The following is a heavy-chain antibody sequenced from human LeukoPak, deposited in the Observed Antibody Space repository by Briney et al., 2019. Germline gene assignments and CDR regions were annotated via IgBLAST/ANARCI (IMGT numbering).Heavy chain of an antibody. D-gene: IGHD2-2*01. CDR1: GGTFSSYA. Sequence: ASVKVSCKASGGTFSSYAISWVRQAPGQGLEWMGRIIPILGIANYAQKFQGRVTITADKSTSTAYMELSSLRSEDTAVYYCATEALLYCSSTSCQYNWFDPWGQGTLVTVSS. V-gene: IGHV1-69*04. CDR3: ATEALLYCSSTSCQYNWFDP. CDR2: IIPILGIA. J-gene: IGHJ5*02.